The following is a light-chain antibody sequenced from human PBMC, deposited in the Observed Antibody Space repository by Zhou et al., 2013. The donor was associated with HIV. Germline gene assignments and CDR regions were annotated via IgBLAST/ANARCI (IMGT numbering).Light chain of an antibody. CDR3: QQHDDWLLWT. CDR2: DAS. Sequence: EIVLTQSPATLSLSPGERATLSCRASQSVSTYLAWYQQTPGQPPRLLIYDASTRATGIPARFSGSGSGTEFTLTISSLQSEDLAVYYCQQHDDWLLWTFGQGTKVEIK. J-gene: IGKJ1*01. V-gene: IGKV3-15*01. CDR1: QSVSTY.